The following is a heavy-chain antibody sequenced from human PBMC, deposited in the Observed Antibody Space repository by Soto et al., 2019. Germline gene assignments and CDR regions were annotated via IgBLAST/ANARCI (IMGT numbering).Heavy chain of an antibody. CDR2: ISSSSSYI. Sequence: GGSLRLSCAASGFTFSSYSMNWVRQAPGKGLEWVSSISSSSSYIYYADSVKGRFTISRDNAKKSLYLEMNSLRAEDTAVYYCARDLGITMVRGVITLFDYWGQGTLVTVSS. CDR1: GFTFSSYS. V-gene: IGHV3-21*01. D-gene: IGHD3-10*01. CDR3: ARDLGITMVRGVITLFDY. J-gene: IGHJ4*02.